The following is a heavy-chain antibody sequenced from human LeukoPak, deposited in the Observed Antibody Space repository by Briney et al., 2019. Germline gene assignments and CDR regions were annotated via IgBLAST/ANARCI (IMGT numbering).Heavy chain of an antibody. J-gene: IGHJ4*02. CDR1: GFTFSSYW. D-gene: IGHD2-15*01. V-gene: IGHV3-7*01. CDR3: ARDGASTKLPTYYFDY. CDR2: IKQDGSEK. Sequence: PGGSLRLSCAASGFTFSSYWMSWVRQAPGKGLEWVANIKQDGSEKYYVDSVEGRFTISRDNAKNSLYLQMNSLRAEDTAVYYCARDGASTKLPTYYFDYWGQGTLVTVSS.